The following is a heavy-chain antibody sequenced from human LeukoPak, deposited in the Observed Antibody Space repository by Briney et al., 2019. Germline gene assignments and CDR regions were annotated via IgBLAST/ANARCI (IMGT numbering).Heavy chain of an antibody. CDR2: IYYSGNT. D-gene: IGHD2-2*01. CDR3: ARMVVPAAIIAFDI. V-gene: IGHV4-34*01. Sequence: SETLSLTCAVYGGSFSGYYWSWIRQAPGKGLEWIGSIYYSGNTYYNSSLKSRVTISVDTSKNQFSLKLNSVTAADTAVYYCARMVVPAAIIAFDIWGQGTMVTVSS. J-gene: IGHJ3*02. CDR1: GGSFSGYY.